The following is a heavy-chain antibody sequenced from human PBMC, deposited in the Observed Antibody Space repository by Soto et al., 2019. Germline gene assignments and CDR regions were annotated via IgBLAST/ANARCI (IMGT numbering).Heavy chain of an antibody. CDR2: IYYGGST. CDR1: GGSITSGAYY. CDR3: ARDRVTYGLDV. V-gene: IGHV4-31*03. Sequence: QVQLQESGPGLVKPSQTLSLTCTVSGGSITSGAYYWSWIRQHPGKGLEWIGYIYYGGSTYYNPSLKSRVTISIDTSENHFPLRLSLVTAADTAVYYCARDRVTYGLDVWGQGTTVTVSS. J-gene: IGHJ6*02. D-gene: IGHD3-10*01.